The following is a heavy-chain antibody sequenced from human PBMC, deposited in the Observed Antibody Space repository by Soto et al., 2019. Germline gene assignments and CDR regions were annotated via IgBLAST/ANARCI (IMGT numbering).Heavy chain of an antibody. CDR1: GFTFSSYA. D-gene: IGHD6-13*01. CDR2: ISGSGGST. V-gene: IGHV3-23*01. Sequence: GGSLRLSCAASGFTFSSYATSWVRQAPGKGLEWVSAISGSGGSTYYADSVKGRFTISRDNSKNTLYLQMNSLRAEDTAVYYCAKVMDSSFYYYYYGMDVWGQGTTVTVSS. J-gene: IGHJ6*02. CDR3: AKVMDSSFYYYYYGMDV.